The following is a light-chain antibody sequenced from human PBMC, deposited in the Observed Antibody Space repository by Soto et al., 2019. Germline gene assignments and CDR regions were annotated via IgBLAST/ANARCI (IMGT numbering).Light chain of an antibody. CDR1: XXXXCASNS. CDR3: GSKAGSNKHVV. Sequence: QSVLTXPPSASGSPGQSVTXXXAXXXXXXCASNSVSCYQQHPGKAPKLLISEAPQRPSGDPDRFSGSKSGNTASLTVSGLQADDEADYYCGSKAGSNKHVVFGGGTKVTVL. J-gene: IGLJ2*01. CDR2: EAP. V-gene: IGLV2-8*01.